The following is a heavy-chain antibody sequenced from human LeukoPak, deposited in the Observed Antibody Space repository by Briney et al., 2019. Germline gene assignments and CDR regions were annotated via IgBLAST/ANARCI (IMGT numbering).Heavy chain of an antibody. Sequence: PGGSLRLSCVVSGFRIRSHSMRCVRQASGKGLEWVSGISDNGESTYYALSVGGRFTISRGNSKNTLYLQMKSLRAEDTAVYYCVKFGERGYSYRMLFHSWAQRTGVSVSS. CDR3: VKFGERGYSYRMLFHS. D-gene: IGHD3-10*01. CDR2: ISDNGEST. CDR1: GFRIRSHS. J-gene: IGHJ4*02. V-gene: IGHV3-23*01.